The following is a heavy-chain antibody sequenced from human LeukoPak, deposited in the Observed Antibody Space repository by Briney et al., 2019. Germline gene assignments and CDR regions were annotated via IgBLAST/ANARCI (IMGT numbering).Heavy chain of an antibody. CDR3: VRGGLNGYWYPH. CDR2: INTITGDP. Sequence: ASVKVSCKTSGYSFMTYAVNWVRQAPGQGLEWMGWINTITGDPTYAQGFTGRFVFSLDTSVDTAYLQIDSLKTEDTAVYYCVRGGLNGYWYPHWGQGTLVTVS. V-gene: IGHV7-4-1*01. J-gene: IGHJ5*02. D-gene: IGHD1-1*01. CDR1: GYSFMTYA.